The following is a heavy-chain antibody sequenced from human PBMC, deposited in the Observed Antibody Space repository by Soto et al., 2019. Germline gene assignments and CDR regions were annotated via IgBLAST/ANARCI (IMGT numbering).Heavy chain of an antibody. Sequence: SETLSLTCAVYGGSFSGYYWVWIRQPPGKGLEWIGEITHSGSTNYNPSLKSRVTISVYTSKNQFSLTLSSLTAADTAVYYCASGGYCGGDCYSRTPWFDPWGQGTLVTVSS. V-gene: IGHV4-34*01. CDR1: GGSFSGYY. CDR3: ASGGYCGGDCYSRTPWFDP. D-gene: IGHD2-21*02. CDR2: ITHSGST. J-gene: IGHJ5*02.